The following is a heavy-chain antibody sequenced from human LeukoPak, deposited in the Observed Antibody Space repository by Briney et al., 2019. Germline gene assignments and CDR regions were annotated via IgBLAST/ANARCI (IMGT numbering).Heavy chain of an antibody. J-gene: IGHJ1*01. V-gene: IGHV4-30-4*01. Sequence: SETLSLTCTVSGGSITSGDYYWSWIRQPPGKGLEWIGYIYYSGRTYYNPSLKSRVTISVDTSKNQFSLKLSSVTAADTAVYYCARASARSGLEYFQHWGQGTLVTVSS. CDR3: ARASARSGLEYFQH. CDR1: GGSITSGDYY. D-gene: IGHD3-3*01. CDR2: IYYSGRT.